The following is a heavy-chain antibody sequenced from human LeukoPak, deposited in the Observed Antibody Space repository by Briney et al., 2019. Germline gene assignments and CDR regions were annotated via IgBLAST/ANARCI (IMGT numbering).Heavy chain of an antibody. CDR3: ARVGKQWLVLRGWFDP. Sequence: SETLSLTCAVYGGSFTTYYGTWIRQPPGKGLEWVGEINLRGTTNYNPSLKSRVTISLDTSKNQFSLKLSSVTAADTAVYYCARVGKQWLVLRGWFDPWGQGTLVTVSS. CDR2: INLRGTT. D-gene: IGHD6-19*01. J-gene: IGHJ5*02. CDR1: GGSFTTYY. V-gene: IGHV4-34*01.